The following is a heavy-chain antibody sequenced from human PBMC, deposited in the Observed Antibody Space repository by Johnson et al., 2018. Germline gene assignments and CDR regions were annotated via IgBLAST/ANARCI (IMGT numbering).Heavy chain of an antibody. CDR2: IKEDGSEK. CDR3: AIRPQGGYSSSCPGLGCFDI. V-gene: IGHV3-7*01. CDR1: GFTFSNYW. Sequence: VQLVESGGGLVQPGGSLRLSCEASGFTFSNYWMNWVRQAPGKGLEWVATIKEDGSEKYYMDSVKGRFTISRDNSKNSLYLQMNSLRDEDTASYFCAIRPQGGYSSSCPGLGCFDIWGQVTTVTVSS. D-gene: IGHD6-13*01. J-gene: IGHJ3*02.